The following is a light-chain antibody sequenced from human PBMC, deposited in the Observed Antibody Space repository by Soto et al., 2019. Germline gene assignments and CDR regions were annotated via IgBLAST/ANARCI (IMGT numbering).Light chain of an antibody. V-gene: IGLV3-27*01. CDR2: KDS. J-gene: IGLJ2*01. Sequence: SYELTQPSSVSVSPGQTARITCSGDVLAKKYARWFQQKPGQAPVLVIYKDSERPSGIPERFSGSSSGTTVTLTISGAQVEDEADYYCYSAADNMVFGGGTQLTVL. CDR1: VLAKKY. CDR3: YSAADNMV.